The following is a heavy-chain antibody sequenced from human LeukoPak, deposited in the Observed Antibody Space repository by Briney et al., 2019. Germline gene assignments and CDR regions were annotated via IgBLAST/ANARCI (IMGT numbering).Heavy chain of an antibody. J-gene: IGHJ4*02. CDR3: ARDGVVGGGRNDY. Sequence: GGSLRLSCAASGFTFSGYSMNWVRQAPGKGLEWVSSISSSSSYIYYADSVKGRFTISRDNAKNSLYLQMNSLRAEDTAVYYCARDGVVGGGRNDYWGQGTLVTVSS. V-gene: IGHV3-21*01. CDR1: GFTFSGYS. CDR2: ISSSSSYI. D-gene: IGHD1-26*01.